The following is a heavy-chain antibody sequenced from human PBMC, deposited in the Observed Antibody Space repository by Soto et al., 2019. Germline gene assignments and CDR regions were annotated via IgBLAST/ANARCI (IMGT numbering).Heavy chain of an antibody. CDR2: INSDGSVT. CDR1: GFTFRTYW. D-gene: IGHD4-17*01. J-gene: IGHJ6*03. CDR3: VRETTYGDYYYYYMDV. V-gene: IGHV3-74*01. Sequence: EVQLVESGGGLVQPGGSLRLSCAASGFTFRTYWIYWVRQAPGKGLVWVSRINSDGSVTTYADSVKGRFTVSRDNAKNTVYLQTNRLRAEDTAVYYCVRETTYGDYYYYYMDVWGKGTTVTVSS.